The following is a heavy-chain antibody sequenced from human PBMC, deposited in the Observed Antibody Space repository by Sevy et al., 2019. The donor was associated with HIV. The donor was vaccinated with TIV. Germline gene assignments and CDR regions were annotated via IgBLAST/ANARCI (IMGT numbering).Heavy chain of an antibody. J-gene: IGHJ4*02. V-gene: IGHV3-30-3*01. CDR3: APSRWLGYFDY. D-gene: IGHD5-12*01. CDR2: ISYDGSNK. Sequence: GGSLRLSCAASGFTFSSYAMHWVRQAPGKGLEWVAVISYDGSNKYDADSVTGRFTISRDNSKNTLYLQMNSLRTEDTAVYYCAPSRWLGYFDYWGRGTLVTVSS. CDR1: GFTFSSYA.